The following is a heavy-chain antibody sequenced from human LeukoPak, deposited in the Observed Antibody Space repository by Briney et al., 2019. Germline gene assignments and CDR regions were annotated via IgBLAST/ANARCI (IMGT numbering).Heavy chain of an antibody. J-gene: IGHJ6*02. V-gene: IGHV1-69*13. CDR2: IIPIFGTA. D-gene: IGHD4-23*01. CDR1: GGTFSSYA. CDR3: ARDKATVVTRDYYYGMDV. Sequence: GASVKVSCKASGGTFSSYAISWVRQAPGQGLEWMGGIIPIFGTANYAQKFQGRVTITADESTSTAYMELSSLRSEDTAVYYCARDKATVVTRDYYYGMDVWGQGTTVTVSS.